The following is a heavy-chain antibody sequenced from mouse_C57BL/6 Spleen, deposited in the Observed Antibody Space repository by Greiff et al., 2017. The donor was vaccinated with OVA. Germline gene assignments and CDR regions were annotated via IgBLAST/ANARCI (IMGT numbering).Heavy chain of an antibody. CDR1: GFTFSSYT. J-gene: IGHJ1*03. V-gene: IGHV5-9*01. Sequence: EVMLVESGGGLVKPGGSLKLSCEASGFTFSSYTMSWVRQTPEKRLEWVATISGGGGNTYYPDSVKGRFTITRDNAKNTLYLQMSMLRSEDTALYYCARLGSTAGYFDVWGTGTTVTVSS. D-gene: IGHD5-1*01. CDR2: ISGGGGNT. CDR3: ARLGSTAGYFDV.